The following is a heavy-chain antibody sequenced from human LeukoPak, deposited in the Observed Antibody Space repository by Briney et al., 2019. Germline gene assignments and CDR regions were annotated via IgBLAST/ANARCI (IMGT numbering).Heavy chain of an antibody. J-gene: IGHJ4*02. CDR2: IRSKAYGGTT. CDR3: TRDLLWFGELPRFDY. CDR1: GFTFGDYA. Sequence: GGSLRLSCTASGFTFGDYAMSWVRQAPGKGLEWVGFIRSKAYGGTTEYAASVKGRFTISRDDSKSIAYLQMNSLKTEDTAVYYCTRDLLWFGELPRFDYWGQGTLVTVSS. V-gene: IGHV3-49*04. D-gene: IGHD3-10*01.